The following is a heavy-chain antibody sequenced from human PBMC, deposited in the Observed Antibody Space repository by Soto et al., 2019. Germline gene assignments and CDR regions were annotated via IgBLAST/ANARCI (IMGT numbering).Heavy chain of an antibody. CDR3: ARPATSYGDYGWSLAY. J-gene: IGHJ4*02. CDR2: VSAHTGDS. CDR1: GYPFGGYA. D-gene: IGHD4-17*01. V-gene: IGHV1-18*01. Sequence: QVQLVQSGAEVRKPGASVKVSGKASGYPFGGYAIGWLRQAPGQGLEWMGWVSAHTGDSGYAQRFQGRVTLTTETSTSTAYMELRGLRSDDTAVYYCARPATSYGDYGWSLAYWGQGTLVTVSS.